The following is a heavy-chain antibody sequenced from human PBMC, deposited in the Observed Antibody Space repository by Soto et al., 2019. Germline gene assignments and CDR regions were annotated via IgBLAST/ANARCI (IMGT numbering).Heavy chain of an antibody. Sequence: SETLSLTCTVSGGSISCGDYYWSWIRQPPGKGLEWIGYIYYSGSTYYNPSLKSRVTISVDTSKNQFSLKLSSVTAADTAVYYCAREKGHSSSWPNWFDPWGQGTLVTVSS. D-gene: IGHD6-13*01. CDR3: AREKGHSSSWPNWFDP. J-gene: IGHJ5*02. CDR2: IYYSGST. V-gene: IGHV4-30-4*01. CDR1: GGSISCGDYY.